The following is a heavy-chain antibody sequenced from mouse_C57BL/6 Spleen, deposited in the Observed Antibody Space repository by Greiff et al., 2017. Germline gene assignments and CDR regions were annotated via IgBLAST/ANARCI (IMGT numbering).Heavy chain of an antibody. CDR1: GYTFTSYW. D-gene: IGHD1-1*01. V-gene: IGHV1-55*01. CDR3: ARGRVNYAMDY. J-gene: IGHJ4*01. CDR2: IYPGSGST. Sequence: VQLQQPGAELVKPGASVKMSCKASGYTFTSYWITWVKQRPGQGLEWIGDIYPGSGSTNYNEKFKSKATLAVDTSSSTAYMQLSSLTSEDAAVYYCARGRVNYAMDYWGQGTSVTVSS.